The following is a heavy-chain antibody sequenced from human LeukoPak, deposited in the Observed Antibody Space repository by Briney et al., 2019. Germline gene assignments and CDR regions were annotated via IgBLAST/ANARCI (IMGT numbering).Heavy chain of an antibody. J-gene: IGHJ3*02. CDR3: ATGYYDYVWGSYRHTAFDI. Sequence: GASVKVSCKASGYTFTDYGMNWVRQAPGQGLEWMGWINTNTGNPTYAQGFTGRFVFSLDTSVSTTYLQISSLKAEDTAVYYCATGYYDYVWGSYRHTAFDIWGQGTMVTVSS. V-gene: IGHV7-4-1*02. CDR1: GYTFTDYG. D-gene: IGHD3-16*02. CDR2: INTNTGNP.